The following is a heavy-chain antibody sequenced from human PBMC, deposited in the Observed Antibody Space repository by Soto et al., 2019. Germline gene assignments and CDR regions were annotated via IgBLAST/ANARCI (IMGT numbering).Heavy chain of an antibody. V-gene: IGHV3-33*01. D-gene: IGHD6-19*01. Sequence: QVQLVESGGGVVQPGRSLRLSCAASGFTFSHYGMHWVRQAPGKGLEWVAVIWNDGSNKFHADSVKGRFTISRDNSKNTLYLQMDSLRVEDTAVYYCARDGDSSGWYVSGGQGTLVTVSS. CDR2: IWNDGSNK. J-gene: IGHJ4*02. CDR1: GFTFSHYG. CDR3: ARDGDSSGWYVS.